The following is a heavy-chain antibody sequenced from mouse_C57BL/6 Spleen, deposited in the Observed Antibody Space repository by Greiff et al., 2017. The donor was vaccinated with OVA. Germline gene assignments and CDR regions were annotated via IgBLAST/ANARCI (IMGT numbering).Heavy chain of an antibody. V-gene: IGHV5-17*01. D-gene: IGHD2-3*01. CDR3: AGRCYDGYPYWDFDD. Sequence: EVKLVESGGGLVKPGGSLKLSCAASGFTFSDYGMHWVRQAPEKGLEWVAYISSGSSTIYYADTVKGRFTISRDNAKNTLFLQMTSLRSEDTAMYYCAGRCYDGYPYWDFDDWGTGTTVTVSS. J-gene: IGHJ1*03. CDR2: ISSGSSTI. CDR1: GFTFSDYG.